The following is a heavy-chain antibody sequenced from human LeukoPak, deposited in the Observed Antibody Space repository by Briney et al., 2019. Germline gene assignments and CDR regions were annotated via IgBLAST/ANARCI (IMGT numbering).Heavy chain of an antibody. J-gene: IGHJ4*02. CDR2: SNTDGSSI. D-gene: IGHD3-10*01. CDR1: GFIFSDYW. Sequence: GGSLRLSCGVSGFIFSDYWMHWVRQVPGKGLLWVARSNTDGSSISYADSVKGRFTISRDNAKNTLYLQMNSLGAEDTAVYYCTRDLSMWYRGVMSYWGQGTLVTVSS. V-gene: IGHV3-74*01. CDR3: TRDLSMWYRGVMSY.